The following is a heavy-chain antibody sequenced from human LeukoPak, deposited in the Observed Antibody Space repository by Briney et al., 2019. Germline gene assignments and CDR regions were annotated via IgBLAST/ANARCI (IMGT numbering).Heavy chain of an antibody. Sequence: KSSETLSLTCTVSGGSISSSSYYWGWIRQPPGKGLEWIGSIYYSGSTYYNPSLKSRVTISVDTSKNQFPLKLSSVTAADTAVYYCASPWFGESSSVDFLPPDMDVWGQGTTATVSS. V-gene: IGHV4-39*01. J-gene: IGHJ6*02. CDR2: IYYSGST. CDR1: GGSISSSSYY. CDR3: ASPWFGESSSVDFLPPDMDV. D-gene: IGHD3-10*01.